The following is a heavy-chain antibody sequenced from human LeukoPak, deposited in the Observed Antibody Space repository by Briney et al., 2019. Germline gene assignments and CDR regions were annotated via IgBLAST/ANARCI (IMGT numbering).Heavy chain of an antibody. V-gene: IGHV3-7*01. CDR3: ARETPDSSGWD. Sequence: GGSLRLSCAASGFTFRNNWMSWDHQAPGKGLEWVANIKQDGSDKNYVDSVKGRFTISRDNAKNSLSLQMNSLRAEDTAVYYCARETPDSSGWDWGQGTLVTVSS. CDR1: GFTFRNNW. D-gene: IGHD6-19*01. CDR2: IKQDGSDK. J-gene: IGHJ4*02.